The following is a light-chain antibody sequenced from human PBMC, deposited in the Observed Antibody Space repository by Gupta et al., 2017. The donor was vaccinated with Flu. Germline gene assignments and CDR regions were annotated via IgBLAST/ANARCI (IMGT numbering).Light chain of an antibody. V-gene: IGLV2-14*01. CDR2: EVT. CDR1: SSDVGGYNN. J-gene: IGLJ1*01. CDR3: TSYRSSSALYV. Sequence: SVSGSPGQSITISCTGTSSDVGGYNNVSWYQQHPGKAPKLMIYEVTNRPSGVSNRFSGSKSGNTASLAISGLQAEDEADYYCTSYRSSSALYVFGSGTKVTVL.